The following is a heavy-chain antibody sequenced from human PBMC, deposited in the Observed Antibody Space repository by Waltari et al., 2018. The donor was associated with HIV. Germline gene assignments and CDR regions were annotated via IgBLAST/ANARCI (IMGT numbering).Heavy chain of an antibody. CDR3: TRTLQDLYFFDE. Sequence: DVQLVESGGGLVQPGGSLRLSCGASGFIFDSYWMFWVRQAPGEGLVWVERIKTDRTITTYADSVKGRFVISRDNAKNTLFLQMNSLRVEDTAVYYCTRTLQDLYFFDEWGQGTLVTVSS. CDR1: GFIFDSYW. V-gene: IGHV3-74*01. CDR2: IKTDRTIT. J-gene: IGHJ4*02. D-gene: IGHD1-1*01.